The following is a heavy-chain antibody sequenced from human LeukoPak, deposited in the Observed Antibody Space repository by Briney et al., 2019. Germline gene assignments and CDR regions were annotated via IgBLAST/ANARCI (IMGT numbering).Heavy chain of an antibody. CDR3: ARDRPLPYSSDWTPLETFDI. J-gene: IGHJ3*02. CDR2: IYSGGST. Sequence: GGSLRLSCAASGFTVSSNYMSWVRQAPGKGLEWVSVIYSGGSTYYADSVKGRFTISRDNSKNTLNLQMNSLRAEDTAVYYCARDRPLPYSSDWTPLETFDIWGQGTMVTVSS. V-gene: IGHV3-66*01. D-gene: IGHD6-19*01. CDR1: GFTVSSNY.